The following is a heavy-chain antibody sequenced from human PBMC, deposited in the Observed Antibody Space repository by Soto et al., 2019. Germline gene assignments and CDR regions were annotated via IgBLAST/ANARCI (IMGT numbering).Heavy chain of an antibody. Sequence: QVQLVQSGAEVKEPGSSVKVSCKVSGGTFSSQTINWVRQVPGQGLEWMGSVIPIIGEGKYAQSFLGRVTITADRSTSTAYVEVSGLRSEDTAVYYCARPAVNDLDADSSAFDIWGQGTMVTVSS. CDR1: GGTFSSQT. CDR2: VIPIIGEG. J-gene: IGHJ3*02. D-gene: IGHD1-1*01. V-gene: IGHV1-69*02. CDR3: ARPAVNDLDADSSAFDI.